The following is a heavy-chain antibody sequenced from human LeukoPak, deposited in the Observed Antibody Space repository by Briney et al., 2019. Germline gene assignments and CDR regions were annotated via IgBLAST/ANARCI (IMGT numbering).Heavy chain of an antibody. J-gene: IGHJ4*02. V-gene: IGHV3-21*05. CDR1: GFAFSDYS. CDR2: TRGSGSGM. D-gene: IGHD7-27*01. CDR3: ARDDNWGFDY. Sequence: GGSLRLSCAASGFAFSDYSLNWVRQAPGNGLEWVANTRGSGSGMGSGNYYAGSVKGRFTISRDNAKSSLYLQMNSLRAEDTAFYYCARDDNWGFDYWGQGALVTVSS.